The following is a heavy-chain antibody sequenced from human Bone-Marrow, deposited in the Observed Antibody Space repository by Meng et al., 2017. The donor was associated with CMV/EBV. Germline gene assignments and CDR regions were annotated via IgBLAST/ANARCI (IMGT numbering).Heavy chain of an antibody. J-gene: IGHJ5*02. D-gene: IGHD4-11*01. CDR1: GFTFSSYA. V-gene: IGHV3-30-3*01. CDR2: ISYDGSNK. CDR3: ALTTDNWFDP. Sequence: GESLKISCAASGFTFSSYAMHWVRQAPGKGLEWVAVISYDGSNKYYADSVKGRFTISRDNSKNTLYLQMNSLRAEDTAVYYCALTTDNWFDPWGHGTLVTVSS.